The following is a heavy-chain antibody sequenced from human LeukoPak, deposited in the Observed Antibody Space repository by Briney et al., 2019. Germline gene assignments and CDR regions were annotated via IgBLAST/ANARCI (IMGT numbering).Heavy chain of an antibody. CDR1: GGSISSGDYY. D-gene: IGHD4-23*01. J-gene: IGHJ4*02. CDR3: ARDLLNEGNHLDY. Sequence: SETLSLTCTVSGGSISSGDYYWSWIRQPPGEGLEWIGYIYYSGSTYYNPSLKSRVTISVDTSKNQFSLKLSSVTAADTAVYYCARDLLNEGNHLDYWGQGTLVTVSS. CDR2: IYYSGST. V-gene: IGHV4-30-4*01.